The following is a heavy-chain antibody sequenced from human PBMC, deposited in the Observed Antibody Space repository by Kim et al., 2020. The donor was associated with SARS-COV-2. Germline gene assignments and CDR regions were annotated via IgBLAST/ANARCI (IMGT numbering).Heavy chain of an antibody. D-gene: IGHD3-3*01. J-gene: IGHJ6*02. CDR1: GYSFTSYW. V-gene: IGHV5-51*01. Sequence: GESLKISCKGSGYSFTSYWIGWVRQMPGKGLEWMGIIYPGDSDTRYSPSFQGQVTISADKSISTAYLQWSSLKASDTAMYYCARLRRYYDFWSGYPYTQGYYGMDVWGQGTTVTVSS. CDR2: IYPGDSDT. CDR3: ARLRRYYDFWSGYPYTQGYYGMDV.